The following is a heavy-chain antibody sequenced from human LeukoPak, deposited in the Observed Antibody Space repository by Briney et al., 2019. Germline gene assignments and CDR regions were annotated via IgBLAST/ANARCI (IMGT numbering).Heavy chain of an antibody. D-gene: IGHD2-2*01. CDR3: ARDQDIVVVPAAYAGLDY. CDR2: ISSSSSTI. CDR1: GFTFSSYN. Sequence: GGSLRLSCAASGFTFSSYNMNWVRQAPGKGLEWVSYISSSSSTIYYADSVKGRFTISRDNAKNSLYLQMNSLRAEDTAVYYCARDQDIVVVPAAYAGLDYWGQGTLVTVSS. J-gene: IGHJ4*02. V-gene: IGHV3-48*01.